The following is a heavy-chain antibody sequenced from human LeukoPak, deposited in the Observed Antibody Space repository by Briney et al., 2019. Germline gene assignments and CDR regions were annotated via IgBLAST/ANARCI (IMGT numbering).Heavy chain of an antibody. CDR3: ARRLGMVRGDRKLNWFDP. V-gene: IGHV1-8*01. CDR2: MNPNSGNT. J-gene: IGHJ5*02. Sequence: GASVKVSCKASGYTFTSYDINWVRQATGQGLEWMGWMNPNSGNTGYAQKFQGRVTMTRNTSISTAYMELSSLRSEDTAVYYCARRLGMVRGDRKLNWFDPWGQGTLVTVSS. D-gene: IGHD3-10*01. CDR1: GYTFTSYD.